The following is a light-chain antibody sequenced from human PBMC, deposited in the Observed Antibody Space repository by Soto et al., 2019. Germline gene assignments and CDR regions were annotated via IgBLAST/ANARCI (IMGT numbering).Light chain of an antibody. CDR2: RAS. V-gene: IGKV1-5*03. CDR3: QQYETYSGT. Sequence: DIQMTQSPSSLSASVGDRVTITCRASQIINTWLAWYQQKPGKAPKLLIYRASNLVNGVPSRFSGSGSGTEFTLTISSLQPDDFSIYYWQQYETYSGTFGPGTKVDL. J-gene: IGKJ3*01. CDR1: QIINTW.